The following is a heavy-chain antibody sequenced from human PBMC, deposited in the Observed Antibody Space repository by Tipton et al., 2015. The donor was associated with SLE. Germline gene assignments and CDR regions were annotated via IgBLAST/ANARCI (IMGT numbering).Heavy chain of an antibody. CDR3: AKDMNPYYHGSGSYPHDAFDI. V-gene: IGHV3-9*01. Sequence: SLRLSCAASGFTFDDYAMHWVRQAPGKGLEWVSGISWNSGSIGYADSVKGRFTISRDNAKNSLYLQMNSLRAEDTALYYCAKDMNPYYHGSGSYPHDAFDIWGQGTMVPVSS. D-gene: IGHD3-10*01. CDR1: GFTFDDYA. CDR2: ISWNSGSI. J-gene: IGHJ3*02.